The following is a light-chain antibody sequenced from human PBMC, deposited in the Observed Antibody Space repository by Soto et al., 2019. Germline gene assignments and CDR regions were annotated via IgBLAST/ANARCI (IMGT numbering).Light chain of an antibody. CDR2: DAS. J-gene: IGKJ2*01. CDR3: QQYANVPYT. V-gene: IGKV1-33*01. CDR1: QDISKY. Sequence: DIQMTQSPSSLSASVGDRVTITCQASQDISKYLNWYQQKPGKPPKLLIFDASNLETGVPSRFSGSGSGTYFTFTISSLRPEDIATYYCQQYANVPYTFGRGTKLEIK.